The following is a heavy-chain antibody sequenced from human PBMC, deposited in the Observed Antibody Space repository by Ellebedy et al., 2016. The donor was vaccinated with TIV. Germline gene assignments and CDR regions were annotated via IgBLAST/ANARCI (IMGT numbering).Heavy chain of an antibody. J-gene: IGHJ4*02. CDR3: ARQKYYDILTGYYYTGFDY. CDR2: IYWDDDK. V-gene: IGHV2-5*02. Sequence: SGPTLVXPTQTLTLTCTFSGFSLSTSGVGVGWIRQPPGKALEWLALIYWDDDKRYSPSLKSRLTITKDTSKNQVVLTMTNMDPVDTATYYCARQKYYDILTGYYYTGFDYWGQGTLVTVSS. CDR1: GFSLSTSGVG. D-gene: IGHD3-9*01.